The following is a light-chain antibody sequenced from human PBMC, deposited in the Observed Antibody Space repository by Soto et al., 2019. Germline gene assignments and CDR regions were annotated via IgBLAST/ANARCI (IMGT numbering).Light chain of an antibody. V-gene: IGKV3-15*01. CDR2: GAS. J-gene: IGKJ2*01. Sequence: EIVMTQSPATLSVSPGERVSLSCRASESVGNNLAWYRQIPGQAPRLLIYGASARVTGIPVRFSASGSGTEFTLTISSLQSEDFAVYYCQQYNDWPRYTFGQGTKLEIK. CDR1: ESVGNN. CDR3: QQYNDWPRYT.